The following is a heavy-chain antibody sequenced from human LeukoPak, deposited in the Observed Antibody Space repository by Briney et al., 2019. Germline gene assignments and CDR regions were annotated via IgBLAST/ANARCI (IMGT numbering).Heavy chain of an antibody. Sequence: PSETLSLTCAVYGGSFSGYYWAWIRQPPGKGLEWIASVFYSGTTYYNPSLKSRVVISMDTSRKQISLRLSSVTATDTAIYYCARRSRLYKHETTGYHDSWGQGTLVTVSS. CDR1: GGSFSGYY. V-gene: IGHV4-34*12. CDR3: ARRSRLYKHETTGYHDS. D-gene: IGHD3-9*01. J-gene: IGHJ4*02. CDR2: VFYSGTT.